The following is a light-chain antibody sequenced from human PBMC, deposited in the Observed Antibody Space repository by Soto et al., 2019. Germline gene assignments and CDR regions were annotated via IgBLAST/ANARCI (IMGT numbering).Light chain of an antibody. Sequence: QSALTQPASVSGSPGLSIAISCTGTSRDVGGYNSVSWYQQQPGKVPKLLIYDVSNRPSGVSNRFSGSKSGNTASLTISGLQSEDEGEYYCSSYSTGGSDGFGTGTKLTVL. J-gene: IGLJ1*01. V-gene: IGLV2-14*01. CDR3: SSYSTGGSDG. CDR1: SRDVGGYNS. CDR2: DVS.